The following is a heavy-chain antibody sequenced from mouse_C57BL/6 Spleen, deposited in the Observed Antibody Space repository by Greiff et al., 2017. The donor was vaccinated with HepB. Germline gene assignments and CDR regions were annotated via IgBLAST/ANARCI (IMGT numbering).Heavy chain of an antibody. V-gene: IGHV1-81*01. CDR2: IYPRSGNT. CDR1: GYTFTSYG. CDR3: ARGEVLRSTGSSWYFDY. D-gene: IGHD1-1*01. J-gene: IGHJ2*01. Sequence: VKLVESGAELARPGASVKLSCKASGYTFTSYGISWVKQRTGQGLEWIGEIYPRSGNTYYNEKFKGKATLTADKSSSTAYMELRSLTSEDSAVYFCARGEVLRSTGSSWYFDYWGQGTTLTVSS.